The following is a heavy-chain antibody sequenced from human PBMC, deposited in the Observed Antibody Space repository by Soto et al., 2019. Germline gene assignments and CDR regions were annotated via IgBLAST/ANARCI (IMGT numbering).Heavy chain of an antibody. CDR2: SNAGNANT. J-gene: IGHJ3*02. CDR3: ARGSSSSDAFDI. D-gene: IGHD6-13*01. V-gene: IGHV1-3*02. CDR1: GYTFTSYG. Sequence: ASVKVSCKASGYTFTSYGISWVRQAPGQGLEWMGWSNAGNANTKYSQDFQGRVTITRDTSASTAYMELSSLRSEDMAVYYCARGSSSSDAFDIWGQGTMVTVSS.